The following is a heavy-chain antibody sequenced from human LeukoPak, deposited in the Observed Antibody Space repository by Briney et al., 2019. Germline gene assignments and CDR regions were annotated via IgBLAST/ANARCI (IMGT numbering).Heavy chain of an antibody. CDR1: GGSFSTYY. Sequence: SEALSLTCTVSGGSFSTYYWSWIRQPPGKGLEWIGYIYHSGSTNYNPSLKSRVTISVDTSKNQFSLKLSSVTTADTAVYYCARGTLNIPGEHGAFDYWGQGTLVTVSS. D-gene: IGHD1-14*01. J-gene: IGHJ4*02. V-gene: IGHV4-59*01. CDR3: ARGTLNIPGEHGAFDY. CDR2: IYHSGST.